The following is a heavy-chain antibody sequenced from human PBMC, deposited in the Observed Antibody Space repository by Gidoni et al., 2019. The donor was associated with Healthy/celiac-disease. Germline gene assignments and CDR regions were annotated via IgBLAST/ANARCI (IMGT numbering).Heavy chain of an antibody. D-gene: IGHD4-17*01. CDR1: GFTFSSFA. V-gene: IGHV3-30-3*01. CDR2: ISYDGSKK. Sequence: QVQLVESGGGVVQPGRSLRLPCAASGFTFSSFAMHWVRQAPGKGLEWVAVISYDGSKKYYADSVKGRFTISRDNSKNTLYLQMNSLRAEDTAVYYCARDYRDKGGPLRCGIDYWGQGTLVTVSS. J-gene: IGHJ4*02. CDR3: ARDYRDKGGPLRCGIDY.